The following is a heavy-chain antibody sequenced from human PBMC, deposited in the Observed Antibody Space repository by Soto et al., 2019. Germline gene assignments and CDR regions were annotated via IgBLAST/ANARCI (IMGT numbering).Heavy chain of an antibody. V-gene: IGHV1-46*01. CDR1: GYSFTSHY. J-gene: IGHJ4*02. D-gene: IGHD6-19*01. CDR2: INPSGGST. CDR3: ARGSVAGRRFDY. Sequence: ASVKVSCKAIGYSFTSHYMHWVRRAPGQGLEWMGIINPSGGSTSYAQKFQGRVTMTRDTSTSTVYMELSSLRSEDTAVYYCARGSVAGRRFDYWGQGTLVTVSS.